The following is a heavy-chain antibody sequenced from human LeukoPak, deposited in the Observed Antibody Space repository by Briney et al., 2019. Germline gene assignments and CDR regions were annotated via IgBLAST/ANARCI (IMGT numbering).Heavy chain of an antibody. V-gene: IGHV4-59*01. D-gene: IGHD1-26*01. CDR1: GGSISSYY. CDR2: IYYSRST. J-gene: IGHJ4*02. Sequence: SETLSLTCTGSGGSISSYYWGWIRQPPGKGLEWIGYIYYSRSTNYNPSLKSRVTISVATAKTQFSLKLSSVTAADTAVYYCARMDLYSGSYWFDYWGQGTLVTVSS. CDR3: ARMDLYSGSYWFDY.